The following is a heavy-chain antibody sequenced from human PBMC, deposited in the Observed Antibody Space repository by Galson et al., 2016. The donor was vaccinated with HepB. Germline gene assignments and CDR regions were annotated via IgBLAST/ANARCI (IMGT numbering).Heavy chain of an antibody. Sequence: QSGAEVKKPGESLKISCTGSGYSFSNHWIGWVRQMPGKGPEWMGIIWPDDSNTIYSPSFQGQVTISADKSISTAYLQWSSLEASDTAMYFCARHGNTRSQFNWFDPWGQGTLVTVSS. V-gene: IGHV5-51*01. CDR2: IWPDDSNT. CDR3: ARHGNTRSQFNWFDP. J-gene: IGHJ5*02. CDR1: GYSFSNHW. D-gene: IGHD3-3*01.